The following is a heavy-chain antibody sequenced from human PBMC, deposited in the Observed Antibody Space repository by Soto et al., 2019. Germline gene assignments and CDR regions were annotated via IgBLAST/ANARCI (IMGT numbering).Heavy chain of an antibody. CDR1: GFTFSSYA. CDR2: ISYDGSNK. Sequence: GGSLRLSCAASGFTFSSYAMHWVRQAPGKGLEWVAVISYDGSNKYYADSVKGRFTISRDNSKNTLYLQMNSLRAEDTAVYYCAREEFWLARLELYNYGMDVWGQGTTVTVSS. V-gene: IGHV3-30-3*01. CDR3: AREEFWLARLELYNYGMDV. D-gene: IGHD6-19*01. J-gene: IGHJ6*02.